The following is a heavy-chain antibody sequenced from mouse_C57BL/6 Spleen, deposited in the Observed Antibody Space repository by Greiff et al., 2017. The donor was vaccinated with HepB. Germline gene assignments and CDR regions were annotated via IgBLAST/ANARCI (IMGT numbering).Heavy chain of an antibody. CDR2: IYPRSGNT. V-gene: IGHV1-81*01. D-gene: IGHD2-4*01. CDR1: GYTFTSYG. Sequence: LVESGAELARPGASVKLSCKASGYTFTSYGISWVKQRTGQGLEWIGEIYPRSGNTYYNEKFKGKATLTADKSSSTAYMELRSLTSEDSAVYFCADYKGVWFAYWGQGTLVTVSA. J-gene: IGHJ3*01. CDR3: ADYKGVWFAY.